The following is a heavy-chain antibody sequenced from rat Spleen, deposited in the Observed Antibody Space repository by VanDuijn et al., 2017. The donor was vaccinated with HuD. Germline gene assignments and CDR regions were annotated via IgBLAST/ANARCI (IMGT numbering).Heavy chain of an antibody. CDR2: ISPSGSTT. CDR3: ARRIRGSYFDY. J-gene: IGHJ2*01. CDR1: GFTFTNYG. V-gene: IGHV5-19*01. Sequence: EVQLVESGGGLVQPGRSLKLSCAASGFTFTNYGMHWIRQAPTNGLEWVASISPSGSTTHYRDSVRGRFTIFRDMAKSTLYLQMDSLRSEDAATYYCARRIRGSYFDYWGQGVMLTVSS. D-gene: IGHD1-7*01.